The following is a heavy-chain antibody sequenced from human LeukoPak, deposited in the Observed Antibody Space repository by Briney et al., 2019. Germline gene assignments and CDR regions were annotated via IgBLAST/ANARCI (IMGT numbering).Heavy chain of an antibody. Sequence: PGGSLRLSCAASGFTFSSYSMNWVRQAPGKGLEWVSSISSSSSYIYYADSVKGRFTISRDNAKNSLYLQMNSLRAEDTAVYYCARGSIAARPYYYYMDVWGKGTTVTVSS. CDR1: GFTFSSYS. CDR2: ISSSSSYI. CDR3: ARGSIAARPYYYYMDV. V-gene: IGHV3-21*01. D-gene: IGHD6-6*01. J-gene: IGHJ6*03.